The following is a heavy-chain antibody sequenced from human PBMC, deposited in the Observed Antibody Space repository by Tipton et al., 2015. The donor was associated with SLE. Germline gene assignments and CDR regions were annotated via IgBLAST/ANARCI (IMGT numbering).Heavy chain of an antibody. CDR1: GGSFSDYY. J-gene: IGHJ6*03. CDR2: INHSGST. Sequence: LRLSCAVYGGSFSDYYWSWIRQPPGKGLEWIGEINHSGSTNYNPSLKSRVTISVDTSKNQFSLKLSSVTAADTAVYYCARGGAVYYYYYYIDVWGKGTTVTVSS. CDR3: ARGGAVYYYYYYIDV. V-gene: IGHV4-34*01. D-gene: IGHD3-10*01.